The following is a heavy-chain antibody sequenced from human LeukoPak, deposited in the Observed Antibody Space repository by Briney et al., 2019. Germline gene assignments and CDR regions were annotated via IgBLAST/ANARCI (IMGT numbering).Heavy chain of an antibody. Sequence: GGSLRLSCAASGFTFSSYWMSWVRQAPGKGLVWVSRINSDGSSTSYADSVKGRFTISRDNAKNTLYLQMNSLRAEDTAVYYCARWDYDYVWGSYREGAFDIWGQGTMVTVSS. D-gene: IGHD3-16*02. J-gene: IGHJ3*02. CDR2: INSDGSST. CDR1: GFTFSSYW. CDR3: ARWDYDYVWGSYREGAFDI. V-gene: IGHV3-74*01.